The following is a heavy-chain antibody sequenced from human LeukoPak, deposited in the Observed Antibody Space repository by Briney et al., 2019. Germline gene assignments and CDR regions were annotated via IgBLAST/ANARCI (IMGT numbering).Heavy chain of an antibody. V-gene: IGHV3-7*01. CDR2: INEDGSEQ. CDR1: GFTFSTYW. Sequence: GGSPRLSCAASGFTFSTYWMSWVRQAPGKGLEWVANINEDGSEQYFVDSVKGRFTMSRDNAQNSLYLQMNGLRGDDTAVYYCARAGDRGTTDYWGQGTLVTVSS. CDR3: ARAGDRGTTDY. D-gene: IGHD1-7*01. J-gene: IGHJ4*02.